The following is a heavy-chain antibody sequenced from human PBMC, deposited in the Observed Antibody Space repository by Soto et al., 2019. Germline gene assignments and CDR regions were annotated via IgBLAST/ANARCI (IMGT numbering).Heavy chain of an antibody. Sequence: EVRLVESGGGLVQPGGSLRLSCAASGFTFSSYEMNWVRQAPGKGLEWVSYISSSGSTIYYADSVKGRFTISRDNAKNSLYLQMNSLRAEDTAVYYCARTYGDYVGWFDPWGQGTLVTVSS. D-gene: IGHD4-17*01. J-gene: IGHJ5*02. V-gene: IGHV3-48*03. CDR1: GFTFSSYE. CDR3: ARTYGDYVGWFDP. CDR2: ISSSGSTI.